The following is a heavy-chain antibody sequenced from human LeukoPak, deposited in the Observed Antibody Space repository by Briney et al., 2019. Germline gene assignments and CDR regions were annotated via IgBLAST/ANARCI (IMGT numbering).Heavy chain of an antibody. CDR2: ISSSSSYI. CDR1: GFTFSSYS. D-gene: IGHD5-12*01. Sequence: PGGSLRLSCAASGFTFSSYSMNWVRQAPGKGLEWVSSISSSSSYIYYVDSVKGRFTISRDNAKNSLYLQMNSLRAEDTAVYYCARDLGLRDGYNSSWGQGTLVTVSS. J-gene: IGHJ5*02. V-gene: IGHV3-21*01. CDR3: ARDLGLRDGYNSS.